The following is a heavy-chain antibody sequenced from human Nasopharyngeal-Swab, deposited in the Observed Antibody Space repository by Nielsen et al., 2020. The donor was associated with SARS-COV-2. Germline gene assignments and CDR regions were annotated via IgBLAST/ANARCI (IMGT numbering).Heavy chain of an antibody. D-gene: IGHD2-2*01. CDR2: ILPIFGTA. J-gene: IGHJ6*03. Sequence: SVKVSCKASGGTFSSYAISWVRQAPGQGLDWMGGILPIFGTANYAQKLQGRVTITADESTSTAYMELSSLRSEDTAVYYCARANHCSSTSCYAGARMYYYYMDVWGKGTTVTVSS. V-gene: IGHV1-69*13. CDR1: GGTFSSYA. CDR3: ARANHCSSTSCYAGARMYYYYMDV.